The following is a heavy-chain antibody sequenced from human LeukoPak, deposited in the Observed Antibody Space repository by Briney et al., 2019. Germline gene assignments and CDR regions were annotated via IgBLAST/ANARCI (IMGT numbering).Heavy chain of an antibody. CDR1: GYTFTGYY. D-gene: IGHD3-3*01. CDR3: ARGGDTIFGVVIAPFDY. Sequence: ASVKVSCKASGYTFTGYYMHWVRQAPGQGLEWMGWINPNSGGTTYAQKFQGRVTMTRDTSISTAYMELSRLRSDDTAVYYCARGGDTIFGVVIAPFDYWGQGTLVTVSS. CDR2: INPNSGGT. J-gene: IGHJ4*02. V-gene: IGHV1-2*02.